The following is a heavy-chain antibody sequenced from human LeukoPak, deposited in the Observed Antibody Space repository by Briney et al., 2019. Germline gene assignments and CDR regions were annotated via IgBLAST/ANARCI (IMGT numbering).Heavy chain of an antibody. CDR1: GYSISSGYY. V-gene: IGHV4-38-2*02. D-gene: IGHD4-17*01. CDR3: SRPGYGDYLPY. Sequence: SVTLSLTCTVSGYSISSGYYWGWIRQAPGKGLEWIASIYHSGSTYYNPSLKSRVTISLDASKNQISLKVHSVTAADTAVYYCSRPGYGDYLPYWGQGTLVTVSS. CDR2: IYHSGST. J-gene: IGHJ4*02.